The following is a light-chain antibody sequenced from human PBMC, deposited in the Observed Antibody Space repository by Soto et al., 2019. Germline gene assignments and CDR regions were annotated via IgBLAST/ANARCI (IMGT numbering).Light chain of an antibody. V-gene: IGLV2-8*01. Sequence: SALTQPPSASGSPGQSVTLSCTGTSSDVGGYNYVSWYQQHPGRAPKLMIYEVSKRPSGVPDRFSGSKSGNTASLTVSGLQPEDEADYYCSSYAGSSNVGVFGGGTKLTVL. J-gene: IGLJ2*01. CDR3: SSYAGSSNVGV. CDR1: SSDVGGYNY. CDR2: EVS.